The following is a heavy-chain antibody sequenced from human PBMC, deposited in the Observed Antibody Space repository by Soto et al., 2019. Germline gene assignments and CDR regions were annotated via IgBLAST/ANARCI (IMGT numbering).Heavy chain of an antibody. V-gene: IGHV3-48*01. CDR1: GFSFSSYS. CDR3: ARGREYCSGGRCYETGSDY. Sequence: EVQVVESGGGLAHPGGSLRLSCAASGFSFSSYSMRWVRQAPGKGLEWVSEISSSSSSIYYADAVKGRFTISRDNAKNSVYLQMDSLRTEDTAVYYCARGREYCSGGRCYETGSDYWGQGTLVTVSS. CDR2: ISSSSSSI. D-gene: IGHD2-15*01. J-gene: IGHJ4*02.